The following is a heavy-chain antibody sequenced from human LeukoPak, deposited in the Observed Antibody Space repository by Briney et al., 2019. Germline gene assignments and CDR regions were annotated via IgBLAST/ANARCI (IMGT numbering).Heavy chain of an antibody. J-gene: IGHJ3*02. D-gene: IGHD2-15*01. CDR3: ASSVVAATGPYAFDI. CDR1: GGSFSGYY. CDR2: INHSGST. Sequence: SETLSLTCAVYGGSFSGYYWSWIRQPPGKGLEWIGEINHSGSTNYNPSLKSRVTISVDTSKNQFSLKLSSVTAADTAVYYCASSVVAATGPYAFDIWGQGTVVTVSS. V-gene: IGHV4-34*01.